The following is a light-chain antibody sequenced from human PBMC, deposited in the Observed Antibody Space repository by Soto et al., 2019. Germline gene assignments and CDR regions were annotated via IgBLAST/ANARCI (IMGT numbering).Light chain of an antibody. CDR1: QGISNY. Sequence: DIQMTQSPSSRSSSLGDRVTITCGASQGISNYLAWYQQKPGKVPKLLIYAASTLQSGVPSRFSGGGSGTDFTLTISSLHPEDVATYYCQKYDSAPLTFGGGTKV. J-gene: IGKJ4*01. CDR3: QKYDSAPLT. V-gene: IGKV1-27*01. CDR2: AAS.